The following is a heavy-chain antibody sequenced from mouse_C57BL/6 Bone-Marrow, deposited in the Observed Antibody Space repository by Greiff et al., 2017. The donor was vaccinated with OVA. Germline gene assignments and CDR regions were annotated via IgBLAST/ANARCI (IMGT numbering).Heavy chain of an antibody. Sequence: VQLQQSGPELVKPGASVKISCKASGYSFTDYNMNWVKQSNGKSLEWIGVINPNYGTTSYNQKFKGKATLTVDQSSSTAYMQLNSLTSEDSAVYYCTFYYGSSDRYFDGWGTGTTVTVSS. CDR2: INPNYGTT. J-gene: IGHJ1*03. CDR1: GYSFTDYN. D-gene: IGHD1-1*01. CDR3: TFYYGSSDRYFDG. V-gene: IGHV1-39*01.